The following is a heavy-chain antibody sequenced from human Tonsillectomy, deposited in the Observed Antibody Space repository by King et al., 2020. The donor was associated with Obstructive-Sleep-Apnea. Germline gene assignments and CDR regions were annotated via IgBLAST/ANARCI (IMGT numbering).Heavy chain of an antibody. J-gene: IGHJ4*02. Sequence: QLQESGPGLVKPSETLSLTCTVSGGSISSSSYYWGWIRQPPGKGLEWIGRIYYSGSTYYNPSLKSQVTISVDTSKNQFSLKLSSVTAADTAVYYCARQNYYDSSGYFDYWGQGTLVTVSS. CDR2: IYYSGST. V-gene: IGHV4-39*01. CDR3: ARQNYYDSSGYFDY. CDR1: GGSISSSSYY. D-gene: IGHD3-22*01.